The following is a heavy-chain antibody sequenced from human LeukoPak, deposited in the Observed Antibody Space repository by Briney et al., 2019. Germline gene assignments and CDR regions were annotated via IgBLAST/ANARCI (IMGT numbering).Heavy chain of an antibody. CDR2: MYTGGTT. J-gene: IGHJ5*01. Sequence: GGSLRLSCAASGFSVSDTHMSWVRQAPGKGLEWVSAMYTGGTTYYADSLTGPFTISRDKSKNTLYLQMTSLRVEDTAVYYCAKDEVTSGGGLASWGQGTLVTVSS. CDR3: AKDEVTSGGGLAS. D-gene: IGHD3-10*01. CDR1: GFSVSDTH. V-gene: IGHV3-53*01.